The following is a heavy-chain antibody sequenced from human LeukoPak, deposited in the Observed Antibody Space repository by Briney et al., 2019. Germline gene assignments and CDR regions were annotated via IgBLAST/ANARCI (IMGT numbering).Heavy chain of an antibody. CDR3: ARVRYYDSSGYTSQLDY. V-gene: IGHV1-69*04. Sequence: SVKVSCKASGGTFSSYAISWVRQAPGQGLEWMGRIIPIFGIANYAQKFQGRVTITADKSTSTVYMELSSLRSEDTAVYYCARVRYYDSSGYTSQLDYWGQGTLVTVSS. J-gene: IGHJ4*02. CDR1: GGTFSSYA. CDR2: IIPIFGIA. D-gene: IGHD3-22*01.